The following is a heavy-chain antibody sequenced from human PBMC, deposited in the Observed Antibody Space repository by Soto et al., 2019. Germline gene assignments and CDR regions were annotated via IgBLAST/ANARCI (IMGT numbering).Heavy chain of an antibody. CDR3: ARDHYDLNWFDP. J-gene: IGHJ5*02. CDR2: INANSGST. Sequence: ASVKVSCKASGYTFTGYYMHWVRQAPGQGLEWMGWINANSGSTNYAQKFQGWVTMTRDTSMSTAYMELSRLRSDDTAVYYCARDHYDLNWFDPWGQGTLVTVSS. CDR1: GYTFTGYY. D-gene: IGHD3-22*01. V-gene: IGHV1-2*04.